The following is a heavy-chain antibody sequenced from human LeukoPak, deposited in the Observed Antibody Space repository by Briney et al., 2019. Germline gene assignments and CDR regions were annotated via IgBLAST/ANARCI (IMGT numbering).Heavy chain of an antibody. J-gene: IGHJ4*02. CDR3: AKDGGLWVSAHWGDS. CDR2: ITTSDGNT. V-gene: IGHV3-23*01. Sequence: SGGSLRLSCEASGFTFSSYTMSWVRQAPGKGLEWVSTITTSDGNTYYADSVKGRFTVSRDNSKNTLFLQMSSLRAEDTAVYYCAKDGGLWVSAHWGDSWGRGTLVTVSS. CDR1: GFTFSSYT. D-gene: IGHD7-27*01.